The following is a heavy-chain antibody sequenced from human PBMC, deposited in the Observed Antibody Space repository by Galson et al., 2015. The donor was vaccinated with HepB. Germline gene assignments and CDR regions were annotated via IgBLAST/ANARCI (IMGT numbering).Heavy chain of an antibody. CDR3: ATDSRRDPYYYGMDV. CDR2: FDPEDVET. Sequence: SVKVSCKVSGYTLTELSMHWVRQAPGKGLEWMGGFDPEDVETIYAQKFQGRVTMTEDTSTDTAYMELSSLRSEDTAVYYCATDSRRDPYYYGMDVWGQGTTVTVSS. V-gene: IGHV1-24*01. CDR1: GYTLTELS. D-gene: IGHD5-24*01. J-gene: IGHJ6*02.